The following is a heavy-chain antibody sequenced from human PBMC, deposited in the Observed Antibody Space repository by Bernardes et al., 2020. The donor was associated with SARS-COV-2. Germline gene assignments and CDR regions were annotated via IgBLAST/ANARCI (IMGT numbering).Heavy chain of an antibody. J-gene: IGHJ3*02. CDR3: ARESCSGGSCNRAFDI. D-gene: IGHD2-15*01. Sequence: ASVKVSCKASGYTFTGYYLHWVRQAPGQGLEWMGWINPNSGGTNLAQKFQGWVTMTGDTSISTAHMELSRLRSDDTAMYYCARESCSGGSCNRAFDIWGQGTMVSVSS. V-gene: IGHV1-2*04. CDR1: GYTFTGYY. CDR2: INPNSGGT.